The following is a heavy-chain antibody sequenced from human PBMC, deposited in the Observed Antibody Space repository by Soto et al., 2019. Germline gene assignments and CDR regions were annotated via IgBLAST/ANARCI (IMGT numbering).Heavy chain of an antibody. CDR3: ARHGSGYLPYYYGMDV. J-gene: IGHJ6*02. CDR1: GYSFTSSW. V-gene: IGHV5-51*01. Sequence: RGESLKISCKGSGYSFTSSWIGWVRQMPGKGLEWMGIIDPGDSDARYSPSFQGQVTISADKSINTAYLQWSTLKASDTAMYYCARHGSGYLPYYYGMDVWGQGTAVTVSS. CDR2: IDPGDSDA. D-gene: IGHD3-3*01.